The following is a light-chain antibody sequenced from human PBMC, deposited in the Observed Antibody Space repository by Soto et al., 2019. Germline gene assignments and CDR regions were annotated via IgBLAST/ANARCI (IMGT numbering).Light chain of an antibody. CDR2: GAS. V-gene: IGKV3-15*01. Sequence: EIVLTQSPATLSLSPGERVTLSCRASQSVRSNLAWYQQKPGQAPRLLIYGASTRATGLPARFSGSGSGTDFTLTISSLQSEDFAVYYCQQYNTWPQITFGQGTRLEIK. CDR3: QQYNTWPQIT. CDR1: QSVRSN. J-gene: IGKJ5*01.